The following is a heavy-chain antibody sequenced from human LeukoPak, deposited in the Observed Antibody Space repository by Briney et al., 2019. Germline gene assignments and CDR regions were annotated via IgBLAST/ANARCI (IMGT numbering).Heavy chain of an antibody. J-gene: IGHJ4*02. Sequence: SETLSLTCTVSGGSIGGNSYWSWIRQPPGKGPEWIGHISDSGSTYYSPSLSSRVTISLDTSKNQFSLKLRSVTAADTAVYYCARGGASSIPLDYWGRGTLVTVYS. CDR2: ISDSGST. V-gene: IGHV4-61*01. D-gene: IGHD1-26*01. CDR1: GGSIGGNSY. CDR3: ARGGASSIPLDY.